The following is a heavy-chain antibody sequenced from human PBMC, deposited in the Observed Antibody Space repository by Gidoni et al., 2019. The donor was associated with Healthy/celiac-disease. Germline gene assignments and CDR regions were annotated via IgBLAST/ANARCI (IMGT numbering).Heavy chain of an antibody. J-gene: IGHJ3*02. V-gene: IGHV3-15*01. D-gene: IGHD4-17*01. Sequence: EVQLVESGGGLVKPGGSLRLSCAASGFTFSNAWMSWVRQAPGKGLEWVGRIKSKTDGGTTDYAAPVKGRFTISRDDSKNTLYLQMNSLKTEDTAVYYCTTDRDYDYGDYGREDAFDIWGQGTMVTVSS. CDR3: TTDRDYDYGDYGREDAFDI. CDR2: IKSKTDGGTT. CDR1: GFTFSNAW.